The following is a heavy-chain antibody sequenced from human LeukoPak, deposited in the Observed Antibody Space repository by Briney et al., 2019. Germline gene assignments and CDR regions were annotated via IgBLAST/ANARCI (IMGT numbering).Heavy chain of an antibody. CDR2: ISGGGGNT. D-gene: IGHD1-26*01. Sequence: PGGSLRLSCAASGFTFSTYAMTWVRQAPGKGLEWVSTISGGGGNTYCADSVKGRFTISRDNSKNTLYQQMNSLRAEDTAVYYCAKDRWVGTIPPRPYYFDYWGQGTLVTVSS. J-gene: IGHJ4*02. V-gene: IGHV3-23*01. CDR3: AKDRWVGTIPPRPYYFDY. CDR1: GFTFSTYA.